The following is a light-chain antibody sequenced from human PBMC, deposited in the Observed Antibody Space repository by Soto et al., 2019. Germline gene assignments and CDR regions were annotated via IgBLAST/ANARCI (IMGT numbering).Light chain of an antibody. CDR2: TTS. CDR1: LNIREE. J-gene: IGKJ1*01. V-gene: IGKV1-39*01. Sequence: IQCTQSASSLAASEGDRVTITCRASLNIREELDWYQQKPGKAPNLLIYTTSSLQSGVPSRFSVSGSGTEFTLTISSLQREDFAISFCQQSYSSTWTLAQGTKVDIK. CDR3: QQSYSSTWT.